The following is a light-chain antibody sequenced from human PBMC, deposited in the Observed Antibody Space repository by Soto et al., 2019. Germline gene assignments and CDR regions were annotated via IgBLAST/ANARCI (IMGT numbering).Light chain of an antibody. CDR2: SAS. J-gene: IGKJ1*01. Sequence: DVQITQSPSLLYASAVARVTILCRASQSVSNFLHWYQQKPGRAPKLLIYSASKWESGVPARFGGSGSGTNFTLTISSLQPEDFATYYCQQSYRNPRTFGLRTKVDIK. CDR1: QSVSNF. CDR3: QQSYRNPRT. V-gene: IGKV1-39*01.